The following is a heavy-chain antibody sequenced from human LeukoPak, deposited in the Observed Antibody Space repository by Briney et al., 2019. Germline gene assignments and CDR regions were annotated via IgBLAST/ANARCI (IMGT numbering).Heavy chain of an antibody. CDR2: IYTSGST. V-gene: IGHV4-4*07. J-gene: IGHJ3*02. CDR1: GGSIRSYY. CDR3: AKDMCLVPAATHDAFDI. Sequence: PSETLSLTCTVSGGSIRSYYWTWLRQPAGKGLEWIGRIYTSGSTKYNPSLKSRVTMSVDTSKNQFSLKLNSVTAADTAVYYCAKDMCLVPAATHDAFDIWGQGTMDTVSS. D-gene: IGHD2-2*01.